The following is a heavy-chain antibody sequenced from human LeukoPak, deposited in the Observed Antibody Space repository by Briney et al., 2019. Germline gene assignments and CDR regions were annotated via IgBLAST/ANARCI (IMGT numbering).Heavy chain of an antibody. CDR3: ARGGGRLRYFDWLLEY. J-gene: IGHJ4*02. V-gene: IGHV3-48*03. CDR2: ISSSGSTI. CDR1: GFTFSSYE. D-gene: IGHD3-9*01. Sequence: GGSLRLSCAASGFTFSSYEMNWVRQAPGKGLEWVSYISSSGSTIYYADSVKGRFTISRDNAKNSLYLQMNSLRAEDTAVYYCARGGGRLRYFDWLLEYWGQGTLVTVSS.